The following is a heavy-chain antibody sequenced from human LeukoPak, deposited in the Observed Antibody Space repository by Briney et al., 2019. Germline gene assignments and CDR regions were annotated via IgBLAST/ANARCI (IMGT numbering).Heavy chain of an antibody. J-gene: IGHJ4*02. V-gene: IGHV4-39*01. CDR2: IYYSGST. D-gene: IGHD6-19*01. Sequence: SETLSLTCTVSGGSISSSSYYWGWIRQPPGKGLEWIGSIYYSGSTYYNPSLKSRVTISVDTSKTQFSLKLSSVTAVDTAVYYCARNYSSGHVNFDYWGQGTLVTVSS. CDR3: ARNYSSGHVNFDY. CDR1: GGSISSSSYY.